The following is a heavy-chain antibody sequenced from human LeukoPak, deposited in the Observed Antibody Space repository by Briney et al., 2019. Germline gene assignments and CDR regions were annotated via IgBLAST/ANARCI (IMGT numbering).Heavy chain of an antibody. CDR2: ISYDGSNK. Sequence: PGGSLRLSCAASGFNFDTYAMHWVRQAPGQGLEWVAVISYDGSNKYYADSVKGRFTISRDNSKNTLYLQMNSLRAEDTAVYYCAKDSGGSYNNWFDPWGQGTLVTVSS. CDR3: AKDSGGSYNNWFDP. V-gene: IGHV3-30*18. J-gene: IGHJ5*02. CDR1: GFNFDTYA. D-gene: IGHD1-26*01.